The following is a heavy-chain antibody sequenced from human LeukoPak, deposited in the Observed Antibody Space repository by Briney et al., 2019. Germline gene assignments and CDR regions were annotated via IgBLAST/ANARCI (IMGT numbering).Heavy chain of an antibody. V-gene: IGHV3-73*01. CDR1: GFTFSGSA. Sequence: PGGSLRLSCAASGFTFSGSAMHWVRQASGKGLEWVGRIRSKANSYATAYAASVKGRFTISRDDSKNTAYLQMNSLKTEDTAVYYCTRPTELGYYHDSSGYPHWGQGTLVTVSS. CDR2: IRSKANSYAT. J-gene: IGHJ4*02. CDR3: TRPTELGYYHDSSGYPH. D-gene: IGHD3-22*01.